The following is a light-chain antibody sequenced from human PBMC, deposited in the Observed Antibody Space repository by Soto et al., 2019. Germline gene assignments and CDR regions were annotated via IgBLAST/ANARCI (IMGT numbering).Light chain of an antibody. J-gene: IGKJ1*01. CDR3: QQGYSIPWT. CDR2: AAS. V-gene: IGKV1-39*01. CDR1: QSIRSY. Sequence: DIHMTQSPSSLSASVGDRVTITCRASQSIRSYLNWYHQRPGKAPKLLIYAASTLQSGVPSRFSGSGSGTDFTLTISSLQPEDFATYYCQQGYSIPWTFGQGTKVEVK.